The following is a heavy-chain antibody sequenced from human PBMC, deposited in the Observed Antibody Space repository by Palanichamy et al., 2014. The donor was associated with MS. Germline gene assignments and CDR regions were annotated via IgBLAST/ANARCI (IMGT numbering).Heavy chain of an antibody. CDR1: GFTSSSYW. J-gene: IGHJ6*02. D-gene: IGHD6-13*01. Sequence: EVQLVESGGGVLQPGGSPRLSCAASGFTSSSYWMHWVRQASGKGLVWVSRIDSDGNNIQYAGSVKGRFTISRDNAKNTLDLQMNSLRVEDTAVYYCARVLAGGCMDVWGQGTTVTISS. CDR2: IDSDGNNI. V-gene: IGHV3-74*03. CDR3: ARVLAGGCMDV.